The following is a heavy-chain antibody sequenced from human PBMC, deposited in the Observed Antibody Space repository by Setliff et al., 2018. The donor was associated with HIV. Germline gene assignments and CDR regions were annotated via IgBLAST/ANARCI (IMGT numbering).Heavy chain of an antibody. D-gene: IGHD1-26*01. J-gene: IGHJ4*01. Sequence: SETLSLTCLVSHYSISDSYYWGWVRQPPGKGLEWIGTVYYLGNTYHNPSLRSRLSLSIDRSHQSFSFQLTSVSASDTAMYYCARGQWEGLHAYFFDVWGHGMLVTVSS. V-gene: IGHV4-38-2*01. CDR1: HYSISDSYY. CDR2: VYYLGNT. CDR3: ARGQWEGLHAYFFDV.